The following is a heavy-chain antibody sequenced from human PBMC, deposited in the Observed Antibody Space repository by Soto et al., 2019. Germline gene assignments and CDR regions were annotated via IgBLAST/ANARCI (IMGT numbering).Heavy chain of an antibody. CDR1: GFTFSNAW. Sequence: AGGSLRLSCAASGFTFSNAWRSWVRQAPGKGLEWVGRIKSKTDGGTTDYAAPVKGRFTISRDDSKNTLYLQMNSLKTEDTAVYYCTTGLMGHIVATIPDGYWGQGTLVTVSS. CDR3: TTGLMGHIVATIPDGY. V-gene: IGHV3-15*01. CDR2: IKSKTDGGTT. J-gene: IGHJ4*02. D-gene: IGHD5-12*01.